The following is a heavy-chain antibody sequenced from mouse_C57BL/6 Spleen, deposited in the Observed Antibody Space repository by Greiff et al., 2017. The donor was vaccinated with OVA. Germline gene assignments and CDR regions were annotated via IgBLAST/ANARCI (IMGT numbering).Heavy chain of an antibody. J-gene: IGHJ2*01. CDR1: GYTFTSYG. CDR2: IYPRSGNT. Sequence: QVQLQQSGAELARPGASVKLSCKASGYTFTSYGISWVKQRTGQGLEWIGEIYPRSGNTYYNEKFKGKATLTADKSSSTAYMELRSLTSEDSAVYFCARIGYTKENFDYWGQGTTLTVSS. CDR3: ARIGYTKENFDY. V-gene: IGHV1-81*01. D-gene: IGHD1-2*01.